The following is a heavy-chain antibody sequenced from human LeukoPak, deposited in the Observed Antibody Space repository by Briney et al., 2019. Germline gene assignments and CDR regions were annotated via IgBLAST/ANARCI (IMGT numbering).Heavy chain of an antibody. Sequence: SETLSLTCTVSGGSISSSSYYWGWIRQPPGKGLEWIGSIYYSGNTYYNPSLKSRVTISVDTSKNQFSLKLSSVTAADTAVYYCARVFTAAAEDYWGQGTLVTVSS. CDR3: ARVFTAAAEDY. V-gene: IGHV4-39*07. CDR1: GGSISSSSYY. CDR2: IYYSGNT. D-gene: IGHD6-13*01. J-gene: IGHJ4*02.